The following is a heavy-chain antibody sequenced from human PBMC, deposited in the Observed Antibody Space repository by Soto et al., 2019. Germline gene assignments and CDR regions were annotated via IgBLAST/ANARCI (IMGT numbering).Heavy chain of an antibody. D-gene: IGHD3-16*01. CDR3: ARDQRDDYSCGAKGIFDP. V-gene: IGHV4-61*01. Sequence: SETLSLTCSVSGGSVSSSNCWWTWNRQSPGKELEWLGFIYYSGSSRSNPFLKSRVSMTIDTSKNQCSLKMSYVTAADTAVYYRARDQRDDYSCGAKGIFDPWGPGTLVTVSS. J-gene: IGHJ5*02. CDR2: IYYSGSS. CDR1: GGSVSSSNCW.